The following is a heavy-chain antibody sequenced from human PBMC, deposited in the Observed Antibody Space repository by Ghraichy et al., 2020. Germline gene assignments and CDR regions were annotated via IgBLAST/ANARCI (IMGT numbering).Heavy chain of an antibody. V-gene: IGHV3-23*01. J-gene: IGHJ4*02. D-gene: IGHD3-22*01. CDR1: GFPFSSYA. CDR3: AREMSDSSGYYYPDY. Sequence: GGSLRLSCAASGFPFSSYAMSWVRQAPGKGPEWVVGLSNSGDNTYYADSVKGRFTISRDNAKNSLSLQMNSLRDEDTAVYYCAREMSDSSGYYYPDYWGQGTLVTVSS. CDR2: LSNSGDNT.